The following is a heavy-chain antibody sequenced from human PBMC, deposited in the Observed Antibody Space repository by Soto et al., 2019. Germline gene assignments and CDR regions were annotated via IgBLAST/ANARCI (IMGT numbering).Heavy chain of an antibody. CDR1: EEYISSCCD. D-gene: IGHD5-18*01. CDR2: IYHSGST. Sequence: FEPQSLRWAVAEEYISSCCDWGLIRQPPGKGLEWIGAIYHSGSTYYNPSLKSRVTMSVDTSKNQFSLKLTSVTAADMAVYYCARGEMATAGFDYWGQGTRVTVS. CDR3: ARGEMATAGFDY. J-gene: IGHJ4*02. V-gene: IGHV4-38-2*01.